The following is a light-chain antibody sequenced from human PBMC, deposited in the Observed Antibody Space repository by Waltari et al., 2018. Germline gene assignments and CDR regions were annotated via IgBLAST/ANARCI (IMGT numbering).Light chain of an antibody. CDR2: FDD. V-gene: IGLV1-36*01. Sequence: QSVLTQPPSVSEVPRQRVTISCSGSTSNIGNNAVNWFQQLPGKAPKLLIYFDDLLPSGVSDRFSGSKSGTSASLAISGLQSEDEADHYCATWDDNLNGVVFGGGTKLTVV. J-gene: IGLJ2*01. CDR1: TSNIGNNA. CDR3: ATWDDNLNGVV.